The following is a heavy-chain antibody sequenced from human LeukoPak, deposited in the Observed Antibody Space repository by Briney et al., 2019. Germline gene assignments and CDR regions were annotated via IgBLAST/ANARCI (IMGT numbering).Heavy chain of an antibody. V-gene: IGHV1-69*13. D-gene: IGHD3-3*01. Sequence: SVKVSCKASGGTLSYSAISWVRQAPGQGLEWMGGTIPIFGTAHYAQKFQGRVTITADESTNTAYTELSSLRSEDTAVYYCARGSSLGVAPDWGQGTLVTASS. CDR1: GGTLSYSA. CDR3: ARGSSLGVAPD. J-gene: IGHJ4*02. CDR2: TIPIFGTA.